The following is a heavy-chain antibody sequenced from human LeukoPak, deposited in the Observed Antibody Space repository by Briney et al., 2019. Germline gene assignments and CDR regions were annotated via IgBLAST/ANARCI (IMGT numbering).Heavy chain of an antibody. D-gene: IGHD3-9*01. Sequence: GASVKVSCKASGYTFTSYCISWVRQAPGQGLEWMGWISAYNGNTNYAQKLQGRVTMTTDTSTSTAYMELRSLRSDDTAVYYCASASRRYFDWLPFDYWGQGTLVTVSS. CDR3: ASASRRYFDWLPFDY. V-gene: IGHV1-18*01. J-gene: IGHJ4*02. CDR2: ISAYNGNT. CDR1: GYTFTSYC.